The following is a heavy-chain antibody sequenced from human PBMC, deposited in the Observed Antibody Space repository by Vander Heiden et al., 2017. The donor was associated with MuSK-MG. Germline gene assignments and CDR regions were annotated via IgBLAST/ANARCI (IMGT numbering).Heavy chain of an antibody. CDR1: GSTSSSFS. Sequence: EVQLVEYGGGLVKPGGSLRPSCAAPGSTSSSFSMNWVRQAQGKGLEWVSSISSSSSYRYYADSVKGRFTISRDNAKNSLYLQMNSLRAEDTAVYYCARDPYYGSGSYYIDFDYWGQGTLVTVSS. CDR2: ISSSSSYR. V-gene: IGHV3-21*01. CDR3: ARDPYYGSGSYYIDFDY. J-gene: IGHJ4*02. D-gene: IGHD3-10*01.